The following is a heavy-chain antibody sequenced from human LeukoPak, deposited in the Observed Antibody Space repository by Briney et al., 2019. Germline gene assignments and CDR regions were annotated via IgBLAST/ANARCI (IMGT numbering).Heavy chain of an antibody. Sequence: SETLSLTCTVSGGSISSYYWSRIRQPPGKGLEWIGYIYYSGGTNYNPSLKSRITISVDTSKNQFSLKLSSVTAADTAMYYCARGFSMVRGVIITSWFDPWGQGTLVTVSS. D-gene: IGHD3-10*01. CDR3: ARGFSMVRGVIITSWFDP. CDR2: IYYSGGT. J-gene: IGHJ5*02. CDR1: GGSISSYY. V-gene: IGHV4-59*12.